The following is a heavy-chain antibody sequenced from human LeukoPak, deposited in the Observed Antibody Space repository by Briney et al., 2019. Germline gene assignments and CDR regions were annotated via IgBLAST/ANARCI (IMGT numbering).Heavy chain of an antibody. CDR1: GGSISSYY. Sequence: PSETLSLTCAVSGGSISSYYWSCIRQPPGKGLEWIGYIYYSGSTNYNPSLKSRVTISVDTSKNQFSLKLSSVTAADTAVYYCARAVAAAGFFDYWGQGTLVTVSS. CDR2: IYYSGST. V-gene: IGHV4-59*01. D-gene: IGHD6-13*01. CDR3: ARAVAAAGFFDY. J-gene: IGHJ4*02.